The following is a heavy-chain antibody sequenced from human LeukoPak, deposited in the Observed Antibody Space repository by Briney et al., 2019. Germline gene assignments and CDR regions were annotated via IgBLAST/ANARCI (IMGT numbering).Heavy chain of an antibody. CDR3: ARDAANYYDSSGYYSDY. Sequence: ASVKVSCKASGYTFTSYGISWVRQAPGKGLEWMGWISAYNGNTNYAQKLQGRVNMTTDTSTSTAYMELRSLRSDDTAVYYCARDAANYYDSSGYYSDYWGQGTLVTVSS. J-gene: IGHJ4*02. CDR2: ISAYNGNT. CDR1: GYTFTSYG. D-gene: IGHD3-22*01. V-gene: IGHV1-18*01.